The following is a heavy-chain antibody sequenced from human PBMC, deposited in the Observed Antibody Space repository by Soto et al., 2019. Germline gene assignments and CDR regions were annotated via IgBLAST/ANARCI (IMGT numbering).Heavy chain of an antibody. CDR2: ISAYNGNT. Sequence: QVQLVQSGAEVKKPGASVKVSCKASGYTFTSYGISWVPQAPRQGLEWMGWISAYNGNTNYAQKLQGRVTMTTDTSTSTAYMELRSLRSDDTAVYYCARTPYGSGKYNWFDPWGQGTLVTVSS. CDR1: GYTFTSYG. J-gene: IGHJ5*02. CDR3: ARTPYGSGKYNWFDP. V-gene: IGHV1-18*01. D-gene: IGHD3-10*01.